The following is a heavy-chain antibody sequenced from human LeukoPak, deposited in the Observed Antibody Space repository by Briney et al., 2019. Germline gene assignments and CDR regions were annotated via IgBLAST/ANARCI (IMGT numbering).Heavy chain of an antibody. V-gene: IGHV3-7*01. Sequence: GGSLRLSCAASGFTFSTYWMSWVRQAPGKGPEWVANIKHDGSEKYYVDSVKGRFTISRDTAKSSLYLQMNSLRVDDTAVYYCARETVFGVVIPTYYFDYWGRGTLVTVSS. J-gene: IGHJ4*02. D-gene: IGHD3-3*01. CDR2: IKHDGSEK. CDR1: GFTFSTYW. CDR3: ARETVFGVVIPTYYFDY.